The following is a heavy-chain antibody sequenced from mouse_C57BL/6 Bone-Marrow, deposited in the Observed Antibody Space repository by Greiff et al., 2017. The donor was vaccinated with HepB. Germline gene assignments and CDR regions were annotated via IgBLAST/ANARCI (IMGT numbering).Heavy chain of an antibody. V-gene: IGHV1-26*01. CDR2: INPNNGGT. CDR3: ARDGIWYFDV. CDR1: GYTFTDYY. Sequence: EVQLQQSGPELVKPGASVKISCKASGYTFTDYYMNWVKQSHGKSLEWIGDINPNNGGTSYNQKFKGKATLTVDKSSSTAYMELRSLTSEDSTVYYCARDGIWYFDVWGTGTTVTVSS. J-gene: IGHJ1*03. D-gene: IGHD2-3*01.